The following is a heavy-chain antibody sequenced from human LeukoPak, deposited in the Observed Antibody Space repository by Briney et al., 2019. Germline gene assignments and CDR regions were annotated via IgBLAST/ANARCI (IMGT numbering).Heavy chain of an antibody. CDR1: GGTFSSYA. D-gene: IGHD2-15*01. V-gene: IGHV1-69*01. Sequence: ASVKVSCTASGGTFSSYAISWVRQAPGQGLEWMGGIIPIFGTANYAQKFQGRVTITADESTSTAYMELSSLRSEDTAVYYCAAGVAAAHFDYWGQGTLVTVSS. J-gene: IGHJ4*02. CDR3: AAGVAAAHFDY. CDR2: IIPIFGTA.